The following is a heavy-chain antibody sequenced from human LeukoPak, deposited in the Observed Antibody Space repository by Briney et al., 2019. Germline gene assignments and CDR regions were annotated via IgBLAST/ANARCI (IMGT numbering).Heavy chain of an antibody. D-gene: IGHD2-15*01. CDR2: IYHSGST. CDR1: GYSISSGYY. V-gene: IGHV4-38-2*01. J-gene: IGHJ3*02. CDR3: ARLSQDTWVAFDI. Sequence: SETLSLTCAVSGYSISSGYYWGWIRQPPGKGLEWIGSIYHSGSTYYNPSLKSRVTISVDTSKNQFSLKLSSVTAADTAVYYCARLSQDTWVAFDIWGQGTMVTVSS.